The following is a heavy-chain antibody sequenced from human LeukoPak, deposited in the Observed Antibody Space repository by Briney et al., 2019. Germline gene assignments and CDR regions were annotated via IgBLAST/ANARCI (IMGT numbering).Heavy chain of an antibody. CDR3: ARDVSRSFDY. V-gene: IGHV3-23*01. J-gene: IGHJ4*02. D-gene: IGHD5/OR15-5a*01. CDR1: GFAFSTYG. CDR2: MTVSRVDT. Sequence: GGTLSLSCVASGFAFSTYGMSGVRQAPRKGLHGVSAMTVSRVDTYYAPSLKGRFTISRDNSKNTLFLQMNTLRAEDTAVYYCARDVSRSFDYWGQGTLVTVS.